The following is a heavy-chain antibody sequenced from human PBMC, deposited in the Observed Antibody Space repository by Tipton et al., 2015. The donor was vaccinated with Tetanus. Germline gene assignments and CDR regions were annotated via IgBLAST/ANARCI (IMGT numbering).Heavy chain of an antibody. CDR3: ARSGPSTIVFPPSGSPYYDFWSGSPGWFDP. J-gene: IGHJ5*02. CDR2: IIPIFGTA. V-gene: IGHV1-69*06. Sequence: QVQLVQSGAEVKKPGSSVKVSCKASGGTFSSYAISWVRQAPGQGLEWMGGIIPIFGTANYAQKFQGRVTITADKSTSTAYMELSSLRSEDTAVYYCARSGPSTIVFPPSGSPYYDFWSGSPGWFDPWGQGTLVTVSS. CDR1: GGTFSSYA. D-gene: IGHD3-3*01.